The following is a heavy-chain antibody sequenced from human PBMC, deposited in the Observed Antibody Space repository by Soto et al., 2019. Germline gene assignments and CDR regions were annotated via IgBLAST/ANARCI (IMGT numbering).Heavy chain of an antibody. CDR2: IIPIFGTA. D-gene: IGHD1-26*01. Sequence: SVKVSCKASGGTFSSYATSWVRQAPGQGLEWMGGIIPIFGTANYSQKFQGRVTITADKSTSTAYMELSSLRSEDTAVYYCARNSGSSNAFDIWGQGTMVTVSS. CDR1: GGTFSSYA. CDR3: ARNSGSSNAFDI. V-gene: IGHV1-69*06. J-gene: IGHJ3*02.